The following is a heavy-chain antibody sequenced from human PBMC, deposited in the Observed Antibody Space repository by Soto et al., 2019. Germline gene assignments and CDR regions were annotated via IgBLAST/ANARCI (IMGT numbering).Heavy chain of an antibody. CDR1: GFTFSCYV. V-gene: IGHV3-30*18. J-gene: IGHJ6*02. CDR2: ISYDGSNK. CDR3: AKDLRGMDV. Sequence: PGGSLRLSCAASGFTFSCYVMHWVRQAPGKGLEWVAVISYDGSNKYYADSVKGRFTISRDNSKNTLYLQMNSLRAEDTAVYYCAKDLRGMDVWGQGTTVTVSS.